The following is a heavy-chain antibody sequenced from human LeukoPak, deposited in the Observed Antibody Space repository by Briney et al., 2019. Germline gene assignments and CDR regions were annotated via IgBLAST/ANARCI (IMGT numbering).Heavy chain of an antibody. Sequence: SETLSLTCTVSGGSISSYYWSWIRQPPGKGLEWIGYIYYSGSTNYNPTLKSRVTISVDTSKNQFSLKLSSVTAADTAVYYCARGSSGWYRLFDYWGQGTLVTVSS. CDR2: IYYSGST. CDR1: GGSISSYY. D-gene: IGHD6-19*01. CDR3: ARGSSGWYRLFDY. J-gene: IGHJ4*02. V-gene: IGHV4-59*01.